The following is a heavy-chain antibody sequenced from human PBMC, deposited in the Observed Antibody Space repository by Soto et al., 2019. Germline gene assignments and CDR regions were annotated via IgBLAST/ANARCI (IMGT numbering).Heavy chain of an antibody. J-gene: IGHJ5*02. CDR3: AKVGYSYGGGRRGYNWFDP. V-gene: IGHV3-23*01. CDR2: ISGSGGST. CDR1: GFTFSSYA. D-gene: IGHD5-18*01. Sequence: GGSLRLSCAASGFTFSSYAMSWVRQAPGKGLEWVSAISGSGGSTYYADSVKGRFTISRDNSKNTLYLQMNSLRAEDTAVYYCAKVGYSYGGGRRGYNWFDPWGQGTLVTVPS.